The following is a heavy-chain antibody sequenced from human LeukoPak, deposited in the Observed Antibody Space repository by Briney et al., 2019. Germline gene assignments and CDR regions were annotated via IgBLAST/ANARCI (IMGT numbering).Heavy chain of an antibody. J-gene: IGHJ4*02. V-gene: IGHV1-46*01. CDR2: INPDGGRT. Sequence: ASVKVSCKASGYTFASYYKHWVRQAPGQGLEWMGAINPDGGRTTYAQKFQGRVTMTRNTSISTAYMELSSLRSEDTAVYYCARDYDSSGYYGYWGQGTLVTVSS. CDR3: ARDYDSSGYYGY. CDR1: GYTFASYY. D-gene: IGHD3-22*01.